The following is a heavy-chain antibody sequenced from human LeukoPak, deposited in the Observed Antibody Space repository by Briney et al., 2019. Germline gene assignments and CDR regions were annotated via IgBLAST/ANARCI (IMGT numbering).Heavy chain of an antibody. D-gene: IGHD6-13*01. CDR1: GFTFDDYA. CDR3: AKVVEIAAEGVAFDI. CDR2: ISWNSGSI. J-gene: IGHJ3*02. V-gene: IGHV3-9*01. Sequence: PGRSLRLSCAASGFTFDDYAMHWVRHAPGKGLEWVSGISWNSGSIGYADSVKGRFTISRDNAKNSLYLQMNSLRAEDTALYYCAKVVEIAAEGVAFDIWGQGTMVTVSS.